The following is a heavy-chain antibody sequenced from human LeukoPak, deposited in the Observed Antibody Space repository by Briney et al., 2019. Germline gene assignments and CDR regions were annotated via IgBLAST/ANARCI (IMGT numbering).Heavy chain of an antibody. V-gene: IGHV1-18*01. D-gene: IGHD6-19*01. CDR2: ISAYNGNT. Sequence: ASVKVSCKASGYTFTSYGISWVRQAPGQGLEWMGWISAYNGNTNYAQKLQGRVTMTTDTSTSTAYMELRSLRSDDTAVYYCARDLYSSGWYVRGFDYWGQGTLVTVSS. J-gene: IGHJ4*02. CDR3: ARDLYSSGWYVRGFDY. CDR1: GYTFTSYG.